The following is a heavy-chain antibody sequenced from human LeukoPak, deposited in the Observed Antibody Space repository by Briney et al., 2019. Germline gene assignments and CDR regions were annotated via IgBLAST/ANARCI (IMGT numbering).Heavy chain of an antibody. CDR2: TYYRSKWYN. Sequence: SQTLSLTCAISGDSVSSNSAAWNWIRQSPSRGLEWLGRTYYRSKWYNDYAVSLKSRITINPDTSKNQFSLQMNSVTPEDTAVYYCAGGSSQQQDAFDYWGQGTLVTVSS. J-gene: IGHJ4*02. CDR3: AGGSSQQQDAFDY. D-gene: IGHD6-13*01. V-gene: IGHV6-1*01. CDR1: GDSVSSNSAA.